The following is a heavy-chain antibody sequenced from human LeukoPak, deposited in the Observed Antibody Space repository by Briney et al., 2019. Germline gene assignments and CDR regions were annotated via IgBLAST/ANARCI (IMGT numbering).Heavy chain of an antibody. Sequence: ASVKVSCKASGYTFTIYDINWVRQATGQGLEWMGWMNPNSGNTGYAQKFQGRVTMTRNTSISTAYMELSSLRSEDTAVYYCARGLGYCSSTSCYYYYGMDVWGQGTTVTVSS. CDR3: ARGLGYCSSTSCYYYYGMDV. J-gene: IGHJ6*02. CDR1: GYTFTIYD. V-gene: IGHV1-8*01. CDR2: MNPNSGNT. D-gene: IGHD2-2*03.